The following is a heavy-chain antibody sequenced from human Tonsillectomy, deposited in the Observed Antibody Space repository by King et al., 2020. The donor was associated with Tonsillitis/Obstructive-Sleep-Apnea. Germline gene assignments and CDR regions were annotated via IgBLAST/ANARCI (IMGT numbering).Heavy chain of an antibody. D-gene: IGHD5-12*01. CDR3: ARLRRGADTVAKYYFDY. V-gene: IGHV5-10-1*01. CDR2: IDPSDSYT. CDR1: GFGFTIYW. J-gene: IGHJ4*02. Sequence: VQLVQSGAEVKKPGESLKISCKGSGFGFTIYWIGWVRQMPGKGLEWMGKIDPSDSYTNYSPSFQGHVTISADRSLSTAYLQWSSLKASDTAKYYCARLRRGADTVAKYYFDYWGQGTLVTVSS.